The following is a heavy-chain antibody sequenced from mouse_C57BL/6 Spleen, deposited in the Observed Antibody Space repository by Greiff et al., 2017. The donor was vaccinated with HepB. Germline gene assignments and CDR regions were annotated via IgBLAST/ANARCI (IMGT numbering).Heavy chain of an antibody. V-gene: IGHV1-4*01. Sequence: VKLQESGAELARPGASVKMSCKASGYTFTSYTMHWVKQRPGQGLEWIGYINPSSGYTKYNQKFKDKATLTADKSSSTAYMQLSSLTSEDSAVYYCARSPFTTVVAVDYWGQGTTLTVSS. CDR3: ARSPFTTVVAVDY. CDR2: INPSSGYT. J-gene: IGHJ2*01. CDR1: GYTFTSYT. D-gene: IGHD1-1*01.